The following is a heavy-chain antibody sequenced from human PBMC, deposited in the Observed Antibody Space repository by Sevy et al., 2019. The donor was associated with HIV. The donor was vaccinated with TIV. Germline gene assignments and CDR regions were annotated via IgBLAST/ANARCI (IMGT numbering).Heavy chain of an antibody. CDR2: ISSGSDYI. Sequence: GGSLRLSCVASGFTFTTYTMNWVRQAPGKGLEWVASISSGSDYIFYADSVKGRFSISRDNAKNSLFLQMNSLRAEDTGVYHCARDQYGDNAFDYWGQGTLVTVSS. CDR3: ARDQYGDNAFDY. CDR1: GFTFTTYT. D-gene: IGHD4-17*01. J-gene: IGHJ4*02. V-gene: IGHV3-21*01.